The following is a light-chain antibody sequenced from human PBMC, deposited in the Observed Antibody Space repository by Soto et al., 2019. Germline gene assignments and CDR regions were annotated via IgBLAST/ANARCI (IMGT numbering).Light chain of an antibody. CDR2: DVT. V-gene: IGLV2-14*03. Sequence: QSALTQPASVSGSPGRSVTISCTGTSTDVGDFNYVSWYQHLPGRAPKLIIYDVTNRPSGISYRFSASKSGRTASLTISGLQAEDDADYFCSSHSSSITQIVFGGGTKLTVL. CDR1: STDVGDFNY. CDR3: SSHSSSITQIV. J-gene: IGLJ2*01.